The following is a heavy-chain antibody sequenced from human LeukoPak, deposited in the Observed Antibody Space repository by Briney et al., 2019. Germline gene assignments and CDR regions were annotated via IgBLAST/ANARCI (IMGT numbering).Heavy chain of an antibody. Sequence: PGGSLRLSCAASGFTFSSYAMNWVRQTPGRGLEWVSTISPSGDSTYHADSVKGRFTISRDNSKNTLYLQMNSLRADDTAVYYCAKHRFESGGYHSTDWGQGTLVTVSS. CDR1: GFTFSSYA. D-gene: IGHD3-22*01. J-gene: IGHJ4*02. CDR2: ISPSGDST. V-gene: IGHV3-23*01. CDR3: AKHRFESGGYHSTD.